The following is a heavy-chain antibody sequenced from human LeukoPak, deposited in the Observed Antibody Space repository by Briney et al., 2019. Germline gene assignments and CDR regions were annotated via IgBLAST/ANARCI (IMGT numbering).Heavy chain of an antibody. J-gene: IGHJ4*02. D-gene: IGHD6-19*01. CDR3: ARHSFKQWLTYDY. CDR2: IYYSGST. CDR1: GGSISSYY. Sequence: KPSETLSLTCTVSGGSISSYYWSWIRQPPGKGLEWIGYIYYSGSTNYNPSLKSRVTISVDTSKSHFSLKLSSVTAADTAVYYCARHSFKQWLTYDYWGQGTLVTVSS. V-gene: IGHV4-59*08.